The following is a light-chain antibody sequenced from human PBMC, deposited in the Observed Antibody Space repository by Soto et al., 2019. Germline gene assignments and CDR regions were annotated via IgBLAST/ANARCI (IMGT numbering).Light chain of an antibody. CDR2: GAS. CDR3: QQYDNWPPWT. Sequence: EIVMTQSPATLPVSPGERATLSCRASQSVSSNLAWYQQKPGQAPRLLFYGASTRATGIPDRFSGSGSETEFTLTISSLQPEDFAVYYCQQYDNWPPWTFGQGTKVEIK. V-gene: IGKV3-15*01. CDR1: QSVSSN. J-gene: IGKJ1*01.